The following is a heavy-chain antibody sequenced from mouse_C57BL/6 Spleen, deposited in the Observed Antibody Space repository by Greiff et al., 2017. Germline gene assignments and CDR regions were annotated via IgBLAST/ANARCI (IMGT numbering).Heavy chain of an antibody. Sequence: QVQLQQSGAALVMPGASVKLSCKASGYTFTGYWMHWVKPRPGQGLEWIGEIDPSDSYTNYNQKFKGKSTLTVDKSSSTAYMQLSSLTSEDSAGYYCARKEDNYYGSSYWYFDVWGTGTTVTVSS. CDR3: ARKEDNYYGSSYWYFDV. J-gene: IGHJ1*03. D-gene: IGHD1-1*01. V-gene: IGHV1-69*01. CDR1: GYTFTGYW. CDR2: IDPSDSYT.